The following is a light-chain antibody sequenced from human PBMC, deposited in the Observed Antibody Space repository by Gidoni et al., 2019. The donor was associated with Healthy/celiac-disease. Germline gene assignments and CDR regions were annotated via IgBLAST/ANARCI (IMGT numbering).Light chain of an antibody. V-gene: IGKV4-1*01. CDR2: CAS. CDR1: QSVLYSSNNKNY. CDR3: QQYYSTPRS. J-gene: IGKJ2*03. Sequence: DIVMTQSPDHLAVSLGERATINCKSSQSVLYSSNNKNYLAWYQQKPAQHPKLLIFCASTRESVVPDRFSGSGSGTDFTLTISSLQAEDVAVYSCQQYYSTPRSFGQGTKLEIK.